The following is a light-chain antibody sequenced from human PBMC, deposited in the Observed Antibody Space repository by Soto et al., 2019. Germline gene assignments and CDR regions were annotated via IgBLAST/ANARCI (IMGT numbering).Light chain of an antibody. Sequence: EIVMTQSPATLSVSPGERVTLSCRASQSVSSNLAWYQQKPGQAPRLLIYSASTRATGIPARFSGSGSGTEFTLAITSLQSEDFAVHFCQQYVIWPPTFTFGQGTKLEIK. CDR2: SAS. J-gene: IGKJ2*01. CDR3: QQYVIWPPTFT. CDR1: QSVSSN. V-gene: IGKV3-15*01.